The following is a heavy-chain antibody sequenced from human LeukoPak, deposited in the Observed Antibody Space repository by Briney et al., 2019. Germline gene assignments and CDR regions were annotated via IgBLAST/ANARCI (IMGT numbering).Heavy chain of an antibody. Sequence: ASVKVSCKASGYTFTSYGISWVRQAPGQGLEWMGWISAYNGNTNYPQKLQGRVTMTTDTSTSTAYMGLRSLRSDDTAVYYCARGPGGRRGYHPLEDYYYYYYMDVWGKGTTVTVSS. CDR2: ISAYNGNT. J-gene: IGHJ6*03. CDR1: GYTFTSYG. CDR3: ARGPGGRRGYHPLEDYYYYYYMDV. D-gene: IGHD3-22*01. V-gene: IGHV1-18*01.